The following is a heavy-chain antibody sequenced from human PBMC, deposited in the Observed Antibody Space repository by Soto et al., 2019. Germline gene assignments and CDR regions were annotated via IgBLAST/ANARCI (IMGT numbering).Heavy chain of an antibody. Sequence: EVQSVESGGGLIQPGGSLRLSSAASGFTVRSNYMTWVRQAPGKGLEWVSLIDSGGSTYSADSVKGRFTISRDDSKNTLYLQMNSLRAEDTAVYYCARARELLWFGGHDAFDIWGQGTMVTVSS. V-gene: IGHV3-53*01. J-gene: IGHJ3*02. CDR3: ARARELLWFGGHDAFDI. D-gene: IGHD3-10*01. CDR2: IDSGGST. CDR1: GFTVRSNY.